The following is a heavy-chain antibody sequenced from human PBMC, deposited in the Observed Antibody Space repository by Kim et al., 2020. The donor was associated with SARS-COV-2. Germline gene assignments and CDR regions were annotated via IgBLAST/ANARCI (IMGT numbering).Heavy chain of an antibody. CDR2: ISHDGSNE. D-gene: IGHD2-15*01. CDR3: AKGRYCSGGSCYPEFDC. Sequence: GGSLRLYCAASGFTFSSYGMHWVRQAPGKGLEWVATISHDGSNEYYSDSVKGRFTIFRDNSKNTLYLQMNSLRAEDMAVYYCAKGRYCSGGSCYPEFDCWGQGTLVTVSS. V-gene: IGHV3-30*18. J-gene: IGHJ4*02. CDR1: GFTFSSYG.